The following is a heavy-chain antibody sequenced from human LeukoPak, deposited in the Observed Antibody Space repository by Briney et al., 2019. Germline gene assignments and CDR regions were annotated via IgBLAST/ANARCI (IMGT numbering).Heavy chain of an antibody. D-gene: IGHD3-22*01. CDR2: IYYSGST. Sequence: SETLSLTCSVSGGSIRGYYWNWIRQPPGKGLEWIGYIYYSGSTYYNPSLKSRVTISVDTSKNQFSLKLSSVTAADTAVYYCARREYDSSGYSAFDIWGQGTMVTVSS. CDR1: GGSIRGYY. V-gene: IGHV4-59*04. J-gene: IGHJ3*02. CDR3: ARREYDSSGYSAFDI.